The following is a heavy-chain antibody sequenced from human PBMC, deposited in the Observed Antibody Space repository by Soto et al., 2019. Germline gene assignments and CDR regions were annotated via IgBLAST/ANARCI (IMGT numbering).Heavy chain of an antibody. J-gene: IGHJ4*02. V-gene: IGHV4-59*12. Sequence: QVHLQESGPGLVKPSETLSLTCTVSGDSIRSFYWNWVRQPPGKGLEWIGYIHYNGDSTFSPALPTRVTMAMNTSRNQVSLILTSVTAADTAVYFCARGGWGTSGSHPRSEFDFWGQGTLVTVSS. CDR2: IHYNGDS. CDR1: GDSIRSFY. D-gene: IGHD6-19*01. CDR3: ARGGWGTSGSHPRSEFDF.